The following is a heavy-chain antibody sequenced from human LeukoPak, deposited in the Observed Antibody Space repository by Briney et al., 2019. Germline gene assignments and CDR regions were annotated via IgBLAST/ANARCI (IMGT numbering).Heavy chain of an antibody. Sequence: GGSLRLSCSASGFTFSSYAMSWVRHAPGKGLEWVAAICCNGSNKYYADSVKGRFTISRDNSKNTLYLQMNSLRAEDTAVYYCARAMTTVTRGYFQHWGQGTLVTVSS. J-gene: IGHJ1*01. CDR1: GFTFSSYA. CDR3: ARAMTTVTRGYFQH. V-gene: IGHV3-30-3*01. CDR2: ICCNGSNK. D-gene: IGHD4-17*01.